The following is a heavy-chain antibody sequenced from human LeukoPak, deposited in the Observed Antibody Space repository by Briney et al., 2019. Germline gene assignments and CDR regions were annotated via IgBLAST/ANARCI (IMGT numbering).Heavy chain of an antibody. CDR3: ARISGYWYFDL. CDR2: IYYSGST. CDR1: GGSISSYY. Sequence: SETLSLTCTVSGGSISSYYWSWIRQPPGKGLEWIGYIYYSGSTNYNPSLKSRVTISVDTSKNQFSLKLSSVTAADTAVYYCARISGYWYFDLWGRGTLVTVSS. J-gene: IGHJ2*01. D-gene: IGHD2-15*01. V-gene: IGHV4-59*01.